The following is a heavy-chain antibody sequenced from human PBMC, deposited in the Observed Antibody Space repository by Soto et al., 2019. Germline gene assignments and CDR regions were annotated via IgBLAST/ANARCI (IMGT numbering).Heavy chain of an antibody. V-gene: IGHV3-15*01. J-gene: IGHJ4*02. D-gene: IGHD5-12*01. CDR2: TKSKTDGGTT. CDR3: ATNSQRKWLRFADILWD. Sequence: EVQLVESGGGLVKPGGSLTLSCAASGFTFTNAWMTWVRQAPGKGLERVGRTKSKTDGGTTDYAAPVKGRFTISRADSKSTLYRQMNSLRTEDTAVYFCATNSQRKWLRFADILWDWGQGTLVTVSS. CDR1: GFTFTNAW.